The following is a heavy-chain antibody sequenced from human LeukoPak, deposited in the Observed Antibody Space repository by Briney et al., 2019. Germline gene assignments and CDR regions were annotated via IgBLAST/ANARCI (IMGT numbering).Heavy chain of an antibody. Sequence: ASVKVSCKASDYTFTSYGISWVRQAPGQGLEWMGWISAYNGNTNYAQKLQGRVTMTTDTSTSTAYMELRSLRSDDTAVYYCARALRVAAAGNFYYMDVWGKGTTVTVSS. CDR3: ARALRVAAAGNFYYMDV. CDR1: DYTFTSYG. V-gene: IGHV1-18*01. D-gene: IGHD6-13*01. CDR2: ISAYNGNT. J-gene: IGHJ6*03.